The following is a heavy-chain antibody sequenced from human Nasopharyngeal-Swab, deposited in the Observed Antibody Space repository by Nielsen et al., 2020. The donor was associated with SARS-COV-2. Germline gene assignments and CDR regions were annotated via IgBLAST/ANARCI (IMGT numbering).Heavy chain of an antibody. CDR3: ARNGYSSGWYWHFDL. CDR2: IYRSGGT. J-gene: IGHJ2*01. Sequence: GESLKISCAASGFSVSSNYMTWVRQAPGKGLEWVSVIYRSGGTYYADSVRGRFTISRDNSENTLYLQMNNLRAEDTAVYYCARNGYSSGWYWHFDLWGRGTLVTVSS. V-gene: IGHV3-53*01. D-gene: IGHD6-19*01. CDR1: GFSVSSNY.